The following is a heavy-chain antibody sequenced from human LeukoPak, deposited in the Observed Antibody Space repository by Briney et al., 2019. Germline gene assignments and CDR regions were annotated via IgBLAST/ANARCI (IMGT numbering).Heavy chain of an antibody. CDR2: ISSSGSTI. J-gene: IGHJ3*02. CDR1: GGSLSGFY. V-gene: IGHV3-11*04. D-gene: IGHD1-26*01. Sequence: LSLTCAVYGGSLSGFYWSWIRQSPGKGLEWVSYISSSGSTIYYADSVKGRFTISRDNAKNSLYLQMNSLRAEDTAVYYCARARRGATRAFDIWGQGTMVTVSS. CDR3: ARARRGATRAFDI.